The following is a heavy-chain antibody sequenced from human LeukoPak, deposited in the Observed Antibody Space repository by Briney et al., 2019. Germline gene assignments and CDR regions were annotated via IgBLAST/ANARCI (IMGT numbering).Heavy chain of an antibody. CDR2: ISYDGSNK. Sequence: GGSLRLSCAASGFTFGDYAMHWVRQAPGKGLEWVAVISYDGSNKYYADSVKGRFTISRDNSKNTLYLQMNSLRAEDTAVYYCARSSSSSEGMDVWGQGTTVTVSS. CDR1: GFTFGDYA. J-gene: IGHJ6*02. CDR3: ARSSSSSEGMDV. V-gene: IGHV3-30-3*01. D-gene: IGHD6-13*01.